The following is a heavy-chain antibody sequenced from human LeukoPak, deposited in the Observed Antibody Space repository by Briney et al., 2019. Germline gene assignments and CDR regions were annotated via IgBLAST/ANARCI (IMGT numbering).Heavy chain of an antibody. CDR2: INHSGST. Sequence: KASETLSLTCAVYGGSFSGYYWSWIRQPPGKGLEWIGEINHSGSTNYNPSLKSRVTISVDTSKNQFSLKLSSVTAADTAVYYCARSKGVRITIFGVSPQRYWYFDLWGRGTLVTVSS. J-gene: IGHJ2*01. D-gene: IGHD3-3*01. CDR1: GGSFSGYY. CDR3: ARSKGVRITIFGVSPQRYWYFDL. V-gene: IGHV4-34*01.